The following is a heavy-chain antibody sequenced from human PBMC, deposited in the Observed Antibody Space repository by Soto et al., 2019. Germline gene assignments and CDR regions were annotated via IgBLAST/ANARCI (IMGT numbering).Heavy chain of an antibody. CDR3: ATWTWLVPFDY. D-gene: IGHD6-19*01. CDR2: INAGNGYT. J-gene: IGHJ4*01. CDR1: GYTFTNYA. Sequence: QVQLVQSGAEVKKPGASVKVSCKASGYTFTNYAMHWVRQAPGQRLEWMGWINAGNGYTKYSQKFQGRVTITRDTSANTAYMELNSLRSEDTAVYYCATWTWLVPFDYWGHGTLVTVSS. V-gene: IGHV1-3*01.